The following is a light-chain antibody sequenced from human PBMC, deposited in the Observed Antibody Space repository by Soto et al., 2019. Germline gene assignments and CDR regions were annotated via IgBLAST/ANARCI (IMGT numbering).Light chain of an antibody. CDR2: EVS. Sequence: QSVLTQPPSASGSPGQSVTISCTGTSSDVGGYNYVSWYQQHPGKAPTLMIYEVSKRPSGVPDRFSGSKSGNTASLTVSGLQPEDEADYYCSSYAGSNKSVFGTGTKVTVL. CDR1: SSDVGGYNY. CDR3: SSYAGSNKSV. V-gene: IGLV2-8*01. J-gene: IGLJ1*01.